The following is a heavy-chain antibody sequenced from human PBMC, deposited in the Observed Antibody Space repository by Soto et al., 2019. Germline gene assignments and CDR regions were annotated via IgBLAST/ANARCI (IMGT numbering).Heavy chain of an antibody. D-gene: IGHD4-17*01. CDR2: IIPIFGTA. CDR3: ASGEFTVTSFDY. J-gene: IGHJ4*02. Sequence: QVQLVQSGAEVKKPGSSVKVSCKASGGTFSSYAISWWRQAPGQGLEWMGGIIPIFGTANYAQKCEGRITITADKPTSTAYMELSRLRSEDTAVYYCASGEFTVTSFDYWGQGTLVTVSS. CDR1: GGTFSSYA. V-gene: IGHV1-69*06.